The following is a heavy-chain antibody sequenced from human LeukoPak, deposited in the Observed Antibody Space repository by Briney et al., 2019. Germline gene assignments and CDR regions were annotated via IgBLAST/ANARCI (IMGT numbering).Heavy chain of an antibody. J-gene: IGHJ4*02. CDR3: AKEREYYYGSGSLDY. CDR2: IRYDGTKE. CDR1: GFTFSSYS. Sequence: GGSLRLSCAASGFTFSSYSMNWVRQAPGKGPEWVAFIRYDGTKEYYADSVRGRFTISRDNSKNTLYLQMNSLRAEDTAVYYCAKEREYYYGSGSLDYWGQGTLVTVSS. V-gene: IGHV3-30*02. D-gene: IGHD3-10*01.